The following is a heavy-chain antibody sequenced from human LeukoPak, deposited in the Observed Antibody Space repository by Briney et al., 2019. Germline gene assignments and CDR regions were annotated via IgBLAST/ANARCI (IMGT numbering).Heavy chain of an antibody. CDR3: AKANS. Sequence: GGSLRLSCAASGFTFDDYAMHWVRQAPGKGPEWVSGISWNSGSIGYADSVKGRFTISRDNAKNSLYLQMNSLRAEDTALYYCAKANSWGQGTLVTVSS. CDR1: GFTFDDYA. CDR2: ISWNSGSI. V-gene: IGHV3-9*01. J-gene: IGHJ4*02.